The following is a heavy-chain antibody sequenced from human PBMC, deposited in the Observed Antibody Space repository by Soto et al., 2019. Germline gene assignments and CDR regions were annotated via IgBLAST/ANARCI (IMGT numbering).Heavy chain of an antibody. Sequence: SLRLSCAASGFTFSSYWMSWVRQAPGKGLEWVANIKQDGSEKYYVDSVKGRFTISRDNAKNSLYLQMNSLRAEDTVVYYCARVRGYDLGYYYGMDVWGQGTTVTVSS. D-gene: IGHD5-12*01. CDR2: IKQDGSEK. J-gene: IGHJ6*02. CDR3: ARVRGYDLGYYYGMDV. V-gene: IGHV3-7*01. CDR1: GFTFSSYW.